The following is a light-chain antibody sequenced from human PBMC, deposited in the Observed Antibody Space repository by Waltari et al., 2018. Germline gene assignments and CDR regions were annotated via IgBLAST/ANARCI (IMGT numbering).Light chain of an antibody. Sequence: SDELTQPPSVSVSPGQTASITCSGDILGNKYASWYQQKPGQSPLLVIYQDINRPSGIPERFSGSKSGNTATLTIRGTQAMDDADYYCQALGSNRWVFGGGTKLTVL. V-gene: IGLV3-1*01. J-gene: IGLJ3*02. CDR2: QDI. CDR1: ILGNKY. CDR3: QALGSNRWV.